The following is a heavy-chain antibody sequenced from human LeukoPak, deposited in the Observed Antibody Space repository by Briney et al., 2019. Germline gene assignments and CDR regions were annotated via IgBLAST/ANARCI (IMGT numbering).Heavy chain of an antibody. J-gene: IGHJ4*02. Sequence: PGRSLKLSCAASGFTFTSYGMHWVRQAPGKGLEWVAGIWYDGSKKYYADSVKGRFTISRDESKNTLYLQINSLRAEDTAVYYCAKSSVSGNYPYYFDYWGEGTLVTVSS. V-gene: IGHV3-33*03. CDR3: AKSSVSGNYPYYFDY. CDR1: GFTFTSYG. D-gene: IGHD1-26*01. CDR2: IWYDGSKK.